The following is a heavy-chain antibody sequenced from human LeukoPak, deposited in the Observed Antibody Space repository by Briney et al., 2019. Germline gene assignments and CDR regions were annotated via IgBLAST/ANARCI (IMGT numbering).Heavy chain of an antibody. J-gene: IGHJ5*02. D-gene: IGHD3-22*01. CDR1: GFTFSSYA. Sequence: GGSLRLSCAASGFTFSSYAMHWVRQAPGKGLEWVAVISYDGSNKYYADSAKGRFTISRDNSKNTLNLQMNSLRAEDTAVYYCARDLGQYYDTSDNWFDPWGQGTLVTVSS. CDR3: ARDLGQYYDTSDNWFDP. V-gene: IGHV3-30*04. CDR2: ISYDGSNK.